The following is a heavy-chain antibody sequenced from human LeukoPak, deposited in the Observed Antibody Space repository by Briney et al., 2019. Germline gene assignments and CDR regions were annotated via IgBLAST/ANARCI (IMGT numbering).Heavy chain of an antibody. V-gene: IGHV4-39*07. CDR3: TRGSIAYYYMDV. CDR1: GGSISSSSYC. CDR2: IYYSGST. D-gene: IGHD3-22*01. Sequence: PSETLSLTCTVSGGSISSSSYCWGWIRQPPGKGLEWIGSIYYSGSTYYNPSLKSRVTISVDTSKNQFSLKLSSVTAADTAVYYCTRGSIAYYYMDVWGKGTTVTISS. J-gene: IGHJ6*03.